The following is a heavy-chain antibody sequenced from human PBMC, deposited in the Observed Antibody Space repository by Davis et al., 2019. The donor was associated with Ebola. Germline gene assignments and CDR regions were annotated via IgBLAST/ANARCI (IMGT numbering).Heavy chain of an antibody. J-gene: IGHJ6*02. V-gene: IGHV4-59*01. D-gene: IGHD4-17*01. CDR3: AREGGGVTTLYYYGMDV. CDR2: IYYSGST. CDR1: GTSIRPYY. Sequence: GSLRLSCTVSGTSIRPYYWSWIRQPPGKGLEWIGYIYYSGSTYYNPSLKSRVTISVDTSKNQFSLKLSSVTAADTAVYYCAREGGGVTTLYYYGMDVWGQGTTVTVSS.